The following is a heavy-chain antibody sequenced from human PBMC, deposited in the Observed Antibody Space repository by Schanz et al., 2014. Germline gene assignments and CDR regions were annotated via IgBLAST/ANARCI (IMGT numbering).Heavy chain of an antibody. Sequence: QVQVVQSGAELKKPGASVKVSCKASGYTFSSHGIHWLRQAPGQSLEWMGWINTGSGDTKYSQNFQGRVAITRDTSASTADMELSSLRSEDTAVYSCARGIGGYGANNYFDYWGQGTLVTVSS. CDR3: ARGIGGYGANNYFDY. D-gene: IGHD5-12*01. CDR2: INTGSGDT. J-gene: IGHJ4*02. V-gene: IGHV1-3*04. CDR1: GYTFSSHG.